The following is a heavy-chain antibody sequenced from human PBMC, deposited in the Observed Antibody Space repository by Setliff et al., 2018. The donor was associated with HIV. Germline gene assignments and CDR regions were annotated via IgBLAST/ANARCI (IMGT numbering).Heavy chain of an antibody. V-gene: IGHV4-39*01. CDR3: ARTYRVGGAKGAFDI. J-gene: IGHJ3*02. Sequence: SETLSLTCTVSGASISSSTYYWAWIRQPPGKGLEWIGTNQYNGYPYHNASLKGRVATSIDTSKTEFSLKLGSVTAADTAVYYCARTYRVGGAKGAFDIWGQGTMVTVSS. CDR1: GASISSSTYY. CDR2: NQYNGYP. D-gene: IGHD1-26*01.